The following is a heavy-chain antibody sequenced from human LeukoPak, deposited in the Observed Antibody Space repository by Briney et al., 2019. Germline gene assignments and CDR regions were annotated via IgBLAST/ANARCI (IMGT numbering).Heavy chain of an antibody. D-gene: IGHD1-14*01. CDR1: GFSFTSYW. CDR3: ARDTDRDGVDY. CDR2: IKQDGSEK. J-gene: IGHJ4*02. Sequence: GGSLRLSCAASGFSFTSYWMNWVRQAPGMGLGWVANIKQDGSEKYYVDSVKGRFTISRDNAKNSLYLQMNSLRAEDTAVYYCARDTDRDGVDYWGQGTLVTVSS. V-gene: IGHV3-7*01.